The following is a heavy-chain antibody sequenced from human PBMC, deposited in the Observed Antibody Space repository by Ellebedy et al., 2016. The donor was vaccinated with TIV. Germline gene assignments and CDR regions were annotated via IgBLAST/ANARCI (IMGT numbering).Heavy chain of an antibody. Sequence: GGSLRLSCAASGFTLSSYWMSWVRQAPGKGLEWVANINQDGSEKYYVDSVKGRFSISRDNPKNSLYLQMNSLRAEDTAVYYCARAVGGSSSLWGQGTLATVSS. CDR3: ARAVGGSSSL. CDR2: INQDGSEK. CDR1: GFTLSSYW. J-gene: IGHJ4*02. D-gene: IGHD6-13*01. V-gene: IGHV3-7*03.